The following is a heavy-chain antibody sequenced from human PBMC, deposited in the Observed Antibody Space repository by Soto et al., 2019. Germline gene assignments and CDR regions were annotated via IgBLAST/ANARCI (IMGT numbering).Heavy chain of an antibody. CDR2: IYYSGST. CDR1: GGSISSGGYY. Sequence: QVQLQESGPGLVKPSQTLSLTCTVSGGSISSGGYYWSWIRQHPGKGLEWIGYIYYSGSTYYNPSLKSRVTISVDTSKNQFSLKLSSVTAADTAVYYCAREGDVWYSSSSGEFDYWGQGTLVTVSS. D-gene: IGHD6-6*01. J-gene: IGHJ4*02. CDR3: AREGDVWYSSSSGEFDY. V-gene: IGHV4-31*03.